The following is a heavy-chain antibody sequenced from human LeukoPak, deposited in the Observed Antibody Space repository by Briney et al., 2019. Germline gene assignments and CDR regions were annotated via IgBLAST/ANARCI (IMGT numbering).Heavy chain of an antibody. Sequence: PSETLSLTCAVPGGSISTYYWSWIRQPAGKGLEWSGRIYTSVSTNYNPSLKSRVTMSVATSKTQFSLNLRSVAAEETAVYYCAGLTGGDRRSVVAFDIWGKGTMVTVSS. V-gene: IGHV4-4*07. D-gene: IGHD2-21*02. CDR3: AGLTGGDRRSVVAFDI. CDR2: IYTSVST. J-gene: IGHJ3*02. CDR1: GGSISTYY.